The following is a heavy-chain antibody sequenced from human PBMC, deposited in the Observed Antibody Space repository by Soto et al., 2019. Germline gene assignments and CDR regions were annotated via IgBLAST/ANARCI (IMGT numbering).Heavy chain of an antibody. D-gene: IGHD3-22*01. CDR1: GGSISSGDSY. V-gene: IGHV4-31*03. Sequence: QVQLQESGPGQVEPSQTLSLICTVSGGSISSGDSYWSWIRQHPGKGLEWIGYIYYSGNTYYNPSLKSRLTISIDTSKHQFSLELSSVTAADTAVYYCARGCDSSGRYYGAVDSWGQGTLVTVSS. CDR3: ARGCDSSGRYYGAVDS. J-gene: IGHJ4*02. CDR2: IYYSGNT.